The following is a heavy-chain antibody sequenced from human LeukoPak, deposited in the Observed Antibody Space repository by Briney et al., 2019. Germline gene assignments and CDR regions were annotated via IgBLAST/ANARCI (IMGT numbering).Heavy chain of an antibody. Sequence: PGGSLRLSCAASGFTVSRNYMSWVGQAAGKGRDWVSVIYSGGSTYYADSVKGRFTISRDNSKNTLYLQMNSLRAEDTAVYYCARSAHTFSILTGYEFDYWGQGTLVTVSS. V-gene: IGHV3-53*01. CDR2: IYSGGST. D-gene: IGHD3-9*01. CDR1: GFTVSRNY. J-gene: IGHJ4*02. CDR3: ARSAHTFSILTGYEFDY.